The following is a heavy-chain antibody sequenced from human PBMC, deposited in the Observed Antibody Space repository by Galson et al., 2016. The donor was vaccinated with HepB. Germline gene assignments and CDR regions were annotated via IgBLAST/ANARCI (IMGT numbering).Heavy chain of an antibody. J-gene: IGHJ6*04. Sequence: SLRLSCAASGFLFDSYWIHWVRQAPGKGLVWVARINSYGTTTSYADSVKGRFTISRDNAKKMVYMPMDSLRAEDTGVSYCAKPPGTSGAYGMDVWGKGTTVKVSP. V-gene: IGHV3-74*01. CDR2: INSYGTTT. CDR3: AKPPGTSGAYGMDV. D-gene: IGHD3-10*01. CDR1: GFLFDSYW.